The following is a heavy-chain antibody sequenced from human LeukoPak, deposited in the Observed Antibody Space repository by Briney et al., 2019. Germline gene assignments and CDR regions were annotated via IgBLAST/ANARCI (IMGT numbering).Heavy chain of an antibody. V-gene: IGHV5-51*01. CDR2: IYPGDSDT. Sequence: GESLKISCKGSGYGFSNYWIGWVRQMPGKGLEWMGSIYPGDSDTRYSPSFQGQVTISADKSISTAYLQWGSLKASDTAMYYCARQSPYGGIGEADYWGQGTLVTVSS. D-gene: IGHD4-23*01. CDR3: ARQSPYGGIGEADY. CDR1: GYGFSNYW. J-gene: IGHJ4*02.